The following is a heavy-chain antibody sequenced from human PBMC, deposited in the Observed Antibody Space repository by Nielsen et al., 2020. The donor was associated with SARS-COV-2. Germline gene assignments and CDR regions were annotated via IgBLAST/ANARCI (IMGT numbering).Heavy chain of an antibody. V-gene: IGHV3-33*01. CDR2: IWYDGSNK. CDR3: ARGYWFGETPWGMDV. CDR1: GFTFSSYG. J-gene: IGHJ6*02. Sequence: GESLKISCAASGFTFSSYGMHWVRQAPGKGLEWVAVIWYDGSNKYYADSVKGRFTISRDNSKNTLYLQMNSLRAEDTAVYYCARGYWFGETPWGMDVWGQGTTVTVSS. D-gene: IGHD3-10*01.